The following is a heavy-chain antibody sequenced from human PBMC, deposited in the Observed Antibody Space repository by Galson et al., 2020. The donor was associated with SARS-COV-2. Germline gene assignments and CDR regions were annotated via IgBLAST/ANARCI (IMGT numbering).Heavy chain of an antibody. J-gene: IGHJ6*02. Sequence: SETLSLTCTVSGGSISSYYWSWIRQPPGKGLEWIGYIYYSGSTNYNPSLKSRVTISVDTSKNQFSLKLSSVTAADTAVYYCARHQWDSSRVGPGVYGMDVWGQGTTVTVSS. D-gene: IGHD6-13*01. CDR3: ARHQWDSSRVGPGVYGMDV. CDR1: GGSISSYY. CDR2: IYYSGST. V-gene: IGHV4-59*08.